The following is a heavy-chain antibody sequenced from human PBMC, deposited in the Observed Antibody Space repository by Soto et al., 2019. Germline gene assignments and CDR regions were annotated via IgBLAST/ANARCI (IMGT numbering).Heavy chain of an antibody. CDR3: ARGGDIVVVVAASPSRNPYNWFDP. CDR1: GGSFSGYY. J-gene: IGHJ5*02. CDR2: INHSGST. D-gene: IGHD2-15*01. Sequence: TSETLSLTCAVYGGSFSGYYWSWIRQPPGKGLEWIGEINHSGSTNYNPSLKSRVTISVDTSKNQFSLKLSSVTAADTAVYYCARGGDIVVVVAASPSRNPYNWFDPWGQGTLVTVSS. V-gene: IGHV4-34*01.